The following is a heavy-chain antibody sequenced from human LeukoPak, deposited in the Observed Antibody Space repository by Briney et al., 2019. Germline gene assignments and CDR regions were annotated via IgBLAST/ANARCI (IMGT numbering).Heavy chain of an antibody. Sequence: GGSLRLSCAVSGFTVSSNYMSWVRQAPGKGLEWVSVIYSAGNTSHADSVRGRFTISRDNSKNTLYLQLNSLRAEDTAVYYCARESRFGESFFDYWGQGTLVTVSS. CDR3: ARESRFGESFFDY. CDR2: IYSAGNT. V-gene: IGHV3-53*01. CDR1: GFTVSSNY. D-gene: IGHD3-10*01. J-gene: IGHJ4*02.